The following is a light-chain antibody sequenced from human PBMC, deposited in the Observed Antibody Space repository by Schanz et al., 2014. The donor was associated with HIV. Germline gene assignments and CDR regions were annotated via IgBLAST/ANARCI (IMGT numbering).Light chain of an antibody. CDR1: SSDVGGYDY. V-gene: IGLV2-14*03. Sequence: QSVLAQPASVSGSPGQSITISCTGTSSDVGGYDYVSWYQQHPGQAPKLLIYDVTYRPSGISNRFSGSKSGNTASLTISGLQAEDEADYYCGSYTSSSALYVFGSGTKVTVL. CDR3: GSYTSSSALYV. J-gene: IGLJ1*01. CDR2: DVT.